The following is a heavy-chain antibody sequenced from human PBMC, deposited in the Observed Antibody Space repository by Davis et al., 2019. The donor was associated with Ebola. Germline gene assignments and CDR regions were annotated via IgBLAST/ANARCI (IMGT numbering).Heavy chain of an antibody. CDR2: INPSGGST. V-gene: IGHV1-46*01. Sequence: ASVKVSCKASGYTFTSYYMHWVRQAPGQGLEWMGIINPSGGSTSYAQKFQGRVTITRDTSASTAYMELSSLRSEDTAVYYCARGYGSGSYYNGFDYWGQGTLVTVSS. CDR3: ARGYGSGSYYNGFDY. D-gene: IGHD3-10*01. J-gene: IGHJ4*02. CDR1: GYTFTSYY.